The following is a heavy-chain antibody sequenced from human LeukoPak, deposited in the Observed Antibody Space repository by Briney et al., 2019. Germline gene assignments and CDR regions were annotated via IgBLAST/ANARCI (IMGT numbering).Heavy chain of an antibody. CDR2: IIPIFGTA. D-gene: IGHD1-26*01. CDR1: GYSFTSYA. CDR3: ARESSSGSYKYYYYYMDV. Sequence: SVKVSCKASGYSFTSYAISWVRQAPGQGLEWMGGIIPIFGTANYAQKFQGRVTITTDESTSTAYMELSSLRSEDTAVYYCARESSSGSYKYYYYYMDVWGKGTTVTVSS. V-gene: IGHV1-69*05. J-gene: IGHJ6*03.